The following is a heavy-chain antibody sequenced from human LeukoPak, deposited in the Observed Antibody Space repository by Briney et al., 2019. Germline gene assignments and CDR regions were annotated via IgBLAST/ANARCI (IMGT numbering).Heavy chain of an antibody. CDR1: SGNS. Sequence: SETLSLTCAVSSGNSWDWIRQAPGKGLEWIGSIFQDGNTYYNPSLKSRVTMSVDTSKKQFSLKLISVTATDTAVYYCARRYCNSGICYFYDYWGQGTLVTVSS. J-gene: IGHJ4*02. CDR3: ARRYCNSGICYFYDY. CDR2: IFQDGNT. D-gene: IGHD2-8*01. V-gene: IGHV4-38-2*01.